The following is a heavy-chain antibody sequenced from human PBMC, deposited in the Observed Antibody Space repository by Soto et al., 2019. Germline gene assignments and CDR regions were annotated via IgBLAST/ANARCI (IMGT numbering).Heavy chain of an antibody. D-gene: IGHD3-10*01. Sequence: SETLSLTCSVSGGSMSEYFWSWIRQSPGKGLEWIGYIYYLGSTDYNPSLKSRATISVDTSKRQFSLRLTSVTAADTAVYYCARDGYDGSGSPYPAYWGPGTQVTVSS. CDR3: ARDGYDGSGSPYPAY. J-gene: IGHJ4*02. V-gene: IGHV4-59*01. CDR1: GGSMSEYF. CDR2: IYYLGST.